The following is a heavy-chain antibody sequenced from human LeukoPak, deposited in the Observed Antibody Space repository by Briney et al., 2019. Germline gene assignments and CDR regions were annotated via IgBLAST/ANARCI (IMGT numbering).Heavy chain of an antibody. Sequence: ASVKVSCKASGYTFTGYYVHWVRQAPGQGLAWMGWINPNNGGTNYAQKFQGRVTMTRDTSISTAYMELSRLRSDDTAVYYCARVRVRGVISLDYWGQGTLVTVSS. CDR2: INPNNGGT. CDR1: GYTFTGYY. V-gene: IGHV1-2*02. CDR3: ARVRVRGVISLDY. D-gene: IGHD3-10*01. J-gene: IGHJ4*02.